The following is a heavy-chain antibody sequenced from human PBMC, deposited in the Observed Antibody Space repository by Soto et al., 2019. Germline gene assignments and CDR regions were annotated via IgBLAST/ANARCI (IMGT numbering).Heavy chain of an antibody. Sequence: ASVQVSCKASGYTFTDYAIHWVRQAPVQWLEEMRWTAHAHGNTNYSQNDKGRVTIKRDTSAATAYMKLSSIRAQDTEVDYFSTASTVWTAEYWGQRTLVTVAS. V-gene: IGHV1-3*01. CDR1: GYTFTDYA. D-gene: IGHD1-20*01. CDR2: TAHAHGNT. J-gene: IGHJ4*01. CDR3: STASTVWTAEY.